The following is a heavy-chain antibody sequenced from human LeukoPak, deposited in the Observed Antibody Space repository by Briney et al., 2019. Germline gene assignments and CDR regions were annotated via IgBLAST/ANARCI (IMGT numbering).Heavy chain of an antibody. D-gene: IGHD2-2*01. Sequence: ASVKFSCKASGYTFTSYGISWVRQAPGQGLEWMGWISAYNGNTNYAQKLQGRVTMTTDTSTSTAYKKLRSLRSDDTAVYYCARDGDIGVVPAATYNWFDPWGQGTLVTVSS. V-gene: IGHV1-18*01. CDR2: ISAYNGNT. CDR3: ARDGDIGVVPAATYNWFDP. J-gene: IGHJ5*02. CDR1: GYTFTSYG.